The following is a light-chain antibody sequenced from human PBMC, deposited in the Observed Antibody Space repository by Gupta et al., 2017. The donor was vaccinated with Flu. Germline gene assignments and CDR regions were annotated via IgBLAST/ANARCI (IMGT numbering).Light chain of an antibody. Sequence: GTLSLSPGERATLSCRASQRISDTYLAWYQQRPGQTPRLLIYSASKRATGISDRFSGSWSGTDFTLTINRLEPEDFAVYYCQQYGDSPWTFGQGTKVEIK. V-gene: IGKV3-20*01. CDR3: QQYGDSPWT. J-gene: IGKJ1*01. CDR2: SAS. CDR1: QRISDTY.